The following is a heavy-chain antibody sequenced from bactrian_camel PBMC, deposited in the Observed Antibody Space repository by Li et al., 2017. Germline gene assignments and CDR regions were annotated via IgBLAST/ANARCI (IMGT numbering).Heavy chain of an antibody. CDR1: GYVYNSWSGSC. J-gene: IGHJ4*01. D-gene: IGHD4*01. CDR2: IDSDGST. V-gene: IGHV3S53*01. CDR3: AADQCLTTIATMAY. Sequence: HVQLVESGGGSVQPGGQLKLSCVSSGYVYNSWSGSCMAWFRQLPGKEREGVAAIDSDGSTSYADSVKGRFTISKDNAKNTLYLQMNSLKPEDTAMYYCAADQCLTTIATMAYWGQGTQVTVS.